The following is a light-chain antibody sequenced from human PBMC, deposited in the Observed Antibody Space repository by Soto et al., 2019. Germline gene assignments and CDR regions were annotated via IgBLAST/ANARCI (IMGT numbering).Light chain of an antibody. CDR3: QQYNNWWT. Sequence: EIVMTQSPATLSVSPGERATLSCRASQSVSSNLAWYQQKPGQAPRLLIYGASTRATGIPARFSGSGSGTEFTLTISSLQSEDFAVYCCQQYNNWWTFGQGTKVDI. J-gene: IGKJ1*01. CDR1: QSVSSN. CDR2: GAS. V-gene: IGKV3-15*01.